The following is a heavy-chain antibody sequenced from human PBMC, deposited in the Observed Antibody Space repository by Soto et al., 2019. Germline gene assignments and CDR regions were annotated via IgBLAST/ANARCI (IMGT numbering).Heavy chain of an antibody. CDR2: IIPIFNST. Sequence: SVKVSFKVSGSRFSNYVISWVRQAPGHGLEWLGRIIPIFNSTKYAQSFQGRVTITADKSTSTAFLELSSLRSDDTAVYYCAREGRGKKAGYNGLVSLGYWGQGTLVTVSS. V-gene: IGHV1-69*06. D-gene: IGHD2-2*02. CDR3: AREGRGKKAGYNGLVSLGY. J-gene: IGHJ4*02. CDR1: GSRFSNYV.